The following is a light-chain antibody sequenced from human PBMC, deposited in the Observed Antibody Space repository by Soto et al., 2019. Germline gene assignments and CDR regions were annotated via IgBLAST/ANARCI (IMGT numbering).Light chain of an antibody. CDR3: QQYNSWPPT. CDR2: GAS. Sequence: EIVMTQSPATLSVSPEERVTLSCRASQSVSSNLAWYQQKPGQAPRLLISGASTRATGVPARFSGSGSETEFTLTISSLQSEDFALYHCQQYNSWPPTFGQGTKVEIK. CDR1: QSVSSN. V-gene: IGKV3-15*01. J-gene: IGKJ1*01.